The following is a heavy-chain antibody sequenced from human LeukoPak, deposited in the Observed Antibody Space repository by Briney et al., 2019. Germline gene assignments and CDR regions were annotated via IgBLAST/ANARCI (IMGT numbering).Heavy chain of an antibody. D-gene: IGHD3-22*01. V-gene: IGHV4-61*01. J-gene: IGHJ4*02. CDR1: GGSVSSGTYY. Sequence: ASETLSLTCTVSGGSVSSGTYYWSWIRQPPGEGLEWIGYIYYSGSTNYNPSLKSRVTISVDTSKNQFSLKLSSVTAADTAVYYCARGYYYDSSGYYLDYWGQGTLVTVSS. CDR2: IYYSGST. CDR3: ARGYYYDSSGYYLDY.